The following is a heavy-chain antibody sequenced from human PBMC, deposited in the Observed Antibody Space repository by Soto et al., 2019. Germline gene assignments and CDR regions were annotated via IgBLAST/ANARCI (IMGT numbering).Heavy chain of an antibody. V-gene: IGHV4-34*01. CDR3: ARGRYSSSSVWFDP. D-gene: IGHD6-6*01. CDR1: GGSFSGYY. J-gene: IGHJ5*02. CDR2: INHSGST. Sequence: SETLSLTCAVYGGSFSGYYWSWIRQPPGKGLEWIGEINHSGSTNYNPSLKSRVTISVDTSKNQFSLKLSSVTAADTAVYYCARGRYSSSSVWFDPWGQGTLVTVSS.